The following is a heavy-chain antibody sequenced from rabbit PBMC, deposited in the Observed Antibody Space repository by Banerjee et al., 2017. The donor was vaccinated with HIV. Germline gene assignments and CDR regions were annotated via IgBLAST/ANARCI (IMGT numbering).Heavy chain of an antibody. J-gene: IGHJ4*01. D-gene: IGHD1-1*01. Sequence: EESGGGLVQPEGSLTLTCTASGLDFSSSYWICWVRQAPGKGLEWIACIYTGSSGSTWYASWAKGRSTISKTSSTTVTLQMTSLTAADTATYFCASDTTSSSTYYGFSLWGPGTLVTVS. V-gene: IGHV1S45*01. CDR2: IYTGSSGST. CDR3: ASDTTSSSTYYGFSL. CDR1: GLDFSSSYW.